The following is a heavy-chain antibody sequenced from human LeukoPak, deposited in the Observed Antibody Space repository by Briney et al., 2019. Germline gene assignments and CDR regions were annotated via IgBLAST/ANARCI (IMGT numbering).Heavy chain of an antibody. V-gene: IGHV4-4*07. CDR3: ARVKASSTSWTFDQ. J-gene: IGHJ4*02. D-gene: IGHD2-2*01. Sequence: RASETLSLTCSVSGGSTNSYYWSWIRQSGGKGLEWIGRIYSSGSTVYNPSLNSRLTMSIDTSKTQFSLTLKSVTATDTAVYYCARVKASSTSWTFDQWGQGALVTVSS. CDR2: IYSSGST. CDR1: GGSTNSYY.